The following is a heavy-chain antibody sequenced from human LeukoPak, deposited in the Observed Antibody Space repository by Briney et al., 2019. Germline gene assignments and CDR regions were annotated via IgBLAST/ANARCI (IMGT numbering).Heavy chain of an antibody. D-gene: IGHD4-17*01. CDR3: ARTVTSFDY. CDR2: IYYSGST. V-gene: IGHV4-59*01. Sequence: SETLSLTCTVSGGSISSYYWSWIRQPPGKGLESIGNIYYSGSTNYNPSLKSRVTISVDTSKNQFSLKPSSVTAADTAVYYCARTVTSFDYWGQGTLVTVSS. J-gene: IGHJ4*02. CDR1: GGSISSYY.